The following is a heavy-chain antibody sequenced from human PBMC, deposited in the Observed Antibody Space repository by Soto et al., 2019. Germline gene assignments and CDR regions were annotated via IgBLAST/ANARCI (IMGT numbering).Heavy chain of an antibody. Sequence: PGGSLRLSCAASGFTFSSYGMCWVRHAPGKGLEWVAIISYDEDTKYYADSVKGRFTISRDNSKNTLYLQMNSLRAEDSAVYYCLKVCCTNCRVLYYGLDVWGQVTTVTVSS. D-gene: IGHD2-8*01. V-gene: IGHV3-30*18. CDR1: GFTFSSYG. J-gene: IGHJ6*02. CDR2: ISYDEDTK. CDR3: LKVCCTNCRVLYYGLDV.